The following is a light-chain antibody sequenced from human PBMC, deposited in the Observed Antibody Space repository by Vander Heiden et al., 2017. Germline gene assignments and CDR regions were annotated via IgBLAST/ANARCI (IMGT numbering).Light chain of an antibody. V-gene: IGLV1-44*01. CDR2: SNN. J-gene: IGLJ3*02. Sequence: QSVLTQPPSASGTPAQRVTISCSGSSSNIGSNTVNWYQQPPGTAPKLLIYSNNQRPSGVPDRFSGSKSGTSASLAISGLQSEDEADYYCAAWDDSLNGRVFGGGTKLTVL. CDR3: AAWDDSLNGRV. CDR1: SSNIGSNT.